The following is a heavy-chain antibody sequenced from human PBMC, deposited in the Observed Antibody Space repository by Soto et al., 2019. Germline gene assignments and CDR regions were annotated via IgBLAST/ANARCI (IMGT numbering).Heavy chain of an antibody. Sequence: NPSQTMSLTCTLSGGSISSSRYYWGWIRQPPGKGLEWIGSIYYSGSTYYNPSFKSRVTISVDTSKNQCSQKLSSVTAADTAVYYCARRSYGMDVWGQGTTVTVSS. CDR3: ARRSYGMDV. CDR2: IYYSGST. V-gene: IGHV4-39*01. J-gene: IGHJ6*02. CDR1: GGSISSSRYY.